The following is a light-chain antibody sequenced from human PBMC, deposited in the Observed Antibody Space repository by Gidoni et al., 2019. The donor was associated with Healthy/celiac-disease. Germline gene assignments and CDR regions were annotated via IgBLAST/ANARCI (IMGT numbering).Light chain of an antibody. CDR3: QQSYSTPRT. J-gene: IGKJ1*01. CDR2: DAS. CDR1: QSISSY. Sequence: DIHMTQSPSSLSASAGDRVTITCRARQSISSYLNWYQQKPGKAPRLLIYDASSLQSGVPTRFSGSGSGTDFTLTISSLRPEDFATYYCQQSYSTPRTFGQGTKVEIK. V-gene: IGKV1-39*01.